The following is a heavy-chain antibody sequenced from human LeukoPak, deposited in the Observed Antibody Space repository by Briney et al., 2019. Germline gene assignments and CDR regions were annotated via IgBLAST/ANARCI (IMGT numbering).Heavy chain of an antibody. CDR3: ARDVQFDP. J-gene: IGHJ5*02. Sequence: GGSLRLSCAASGFTLSSYAMHWVRQAPGKGLEWVAVISYDGSNKYYADSVKGRFTISRDNSKNTLYLQMNSLRAEDTAVYYCARDVQFDPWGQGTLVTVSS. CDR1: GFTLSSYA. CDR2: ISYDGSNK. V-gene: IGHV3-30-3*01.